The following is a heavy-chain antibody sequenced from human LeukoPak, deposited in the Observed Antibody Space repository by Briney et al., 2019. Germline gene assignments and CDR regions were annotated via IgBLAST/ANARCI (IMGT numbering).Heavy chain of an antibody. J-gene: IGHJ6*02. V-gene: IGHV1-58*02. CDR3: AASIAAAGTGDMDV. CDR2: IVVGSGNT. D-gene: IGHD6-13*01. Sequence: ASVKVSCKASGFTFTSSATQWVRQAPGQRLEWIGWIVVGSGNTNYAQKFQERVTITKDMSTSTAYMELSSLRSEDTAVYYCAASIAAAGTGDMDVWGQGTTVTVSS. CDR1: GFTFTSSA.